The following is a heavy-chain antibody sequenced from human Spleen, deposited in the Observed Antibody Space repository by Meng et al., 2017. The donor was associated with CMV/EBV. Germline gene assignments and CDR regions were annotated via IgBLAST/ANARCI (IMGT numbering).Heavy chain of an antibody. CDR2: IDPEDGEI. CDR1: GYTFSDYY. CDR3: ARGRGWFDP. D-gene: IGHD3-10*01. Sequence: KIACKISGYTFSDYYIHWVQLAPGKGLEWMGLIDPEDGEIIYAENFQGRITITADTSTDIASMELSSLRSEDTAVYYCARGRGWFDPWGQGTLVTVSS. J-gene: IGHJ5*02. V-gene: IGHV1-69-2*01.